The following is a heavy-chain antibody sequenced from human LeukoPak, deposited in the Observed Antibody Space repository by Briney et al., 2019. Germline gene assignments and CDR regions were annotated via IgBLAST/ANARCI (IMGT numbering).Heavy chain of an antibody. Sequence: PGGSLRLSCAASGFTFSSYSMNWVRQAPGKGLEWVSSISSSSSYIYYADSVKGRFTISRDNAKNSLYLQMNSLRAEDTAVYYCARDRRDVVVVAATPTYMDVWGKGTTVTVSS. CDR3: ARDRRDVVVVAATPTYMDV. V-gene: IGHV3-21*01. CDR2: ISSSSSYI. D-gene: IGHD2-15*01. J-gene: IGHJ6*03. CDR1: GFTFSSYS.